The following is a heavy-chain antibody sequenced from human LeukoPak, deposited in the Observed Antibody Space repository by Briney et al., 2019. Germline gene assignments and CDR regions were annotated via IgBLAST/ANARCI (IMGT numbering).Heavy chain of an antibody. J-gene: IGHJ3*02. Sequence: SETLSLTCTVSGGSISSASYYWNWLRQPAGKGLEWIGCIYTTGKTNYNPSLKSRVTISVDTSKNQFSLKLTSVTAADTAVYYCVRDWAMSPYDSTGGAFDIWGQGTMVTVSS. CDR2: IYTTGKT. CDR3: VRDWAMSPYDSTGGAFDI. D-gene: IGHD3-22*01. V-gene: IGHV4-61*02. CDR1: GGSISSASYY.